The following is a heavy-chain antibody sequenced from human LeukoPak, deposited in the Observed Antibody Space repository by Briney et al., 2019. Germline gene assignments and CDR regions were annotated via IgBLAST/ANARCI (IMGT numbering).Heavy chain of an antibody. J-gene: IGHJ5*02. CDR1: GGSISSGGYY. V-gene: IGHV4-30-2*01. CDR3: ARVSESSVQLWLGSWFDP. CDR2: IYHSGST. D-gene: IGHD5-18*01. Sequence: PSQTLSLTCTVSGGSISSGGYYWSWIRQPPGKGLEWIGYIYHSGSTYYNPSLKSRVTISVDRSKNQFSLKLSSVTAADTAVYYCARVSESSVQLWLGSWFDPWGQGTLVTVSS.